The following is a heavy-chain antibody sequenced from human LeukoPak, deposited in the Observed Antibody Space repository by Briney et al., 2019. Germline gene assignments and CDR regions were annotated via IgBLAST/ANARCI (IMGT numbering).Heavy chain of an antibody. CDR2: IKPDGSDK. Sequence: GGSLRLSCAASGFTFSTYWMTCVRQAPGKGLEWVANIKPDGSDKCHVDSVKGRFTISRDNSKNSLYLQMNSLSPEDTAVYFCAKGHYGMDVCGQGTTVTVSS. CDR1: GFTFSTYW. J-gene: IGHJ6*02. CDR3: AKGHYGMDV. V-gene: IGHV3-7*01.